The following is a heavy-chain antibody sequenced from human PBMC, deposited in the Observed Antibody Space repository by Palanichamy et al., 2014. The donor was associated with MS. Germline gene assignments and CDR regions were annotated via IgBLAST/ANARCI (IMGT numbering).Heavy chain of an antibody. CDR1: GFTFSTYW. CDR2: IKQDGSEK. Sequence: EVQLVESGGGLVQPGGSLRLSCAASGFTFSTYWMSWVRQAPGKGLEWVANIKQDGSEKYYVDSGRGRFTISRDNAKNSVYLQMNSLRAEDTAVYYCARPPGIAAAGTVFQHWGQGTLVTVSS. V-gene: IGHV3-7*03. D-gene: IGHD6-13*01. J-gene: IGHJ1*01. CDR3: ARPPGIAAAGTVFQH.